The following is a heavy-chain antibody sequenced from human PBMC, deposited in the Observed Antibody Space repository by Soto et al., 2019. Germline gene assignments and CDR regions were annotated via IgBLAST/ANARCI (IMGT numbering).Heavy chain of an antibody. J-gene: IGHJ4*02. V-gene: IGHV4-61*01. CDR2: IYNSGTT. Sequence: KPSETLSLTCTVSGASVSSGSYFWSWIRQPPGKGLEWIAYIYNSGTTNYDPSLKSRVTISLDTSKNQFSLNLGSVTAADTAVYYCARGGGYCGSTGCYTYYFDYWGQGTLVTVSS. D-gene: IGHD2-2*02. CDR3: ARGGGYCGSTGCYTYYFDY. CDR1: GASVSSGSYF.